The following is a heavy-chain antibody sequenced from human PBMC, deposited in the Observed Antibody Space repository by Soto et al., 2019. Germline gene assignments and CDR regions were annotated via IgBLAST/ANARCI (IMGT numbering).Heavy chain of an antibody. Sequence: SETLSLTCTVSGGFISGGGYYWSWIRQHPGKGLEWIGYIYYSGSTYYNPSLKSRVTISVDTSKNQFSLKLSSVTAADTAVYYCARNELEATIAPAAFDIWGQGTMVTVSS. CDR2: IYYSGST. D-gene: IGHD5-12*01. CDR3: ARNELEATIAPAAFDI. J-gene: IGHJ3*02. CDR1: GGFISGGGYY. V-gene: IGHV4-31*03.